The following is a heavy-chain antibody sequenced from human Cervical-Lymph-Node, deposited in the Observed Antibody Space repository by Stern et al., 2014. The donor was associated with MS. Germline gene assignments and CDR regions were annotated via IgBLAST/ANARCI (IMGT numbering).Heavy chain of an antibody. CDR2: INTHTENP. D-gene: IGHD3/OR15-3a*01. Sequence: VQLLQSGSELKNPGASVKVSCKASGYSFGSQSLNWVRQAPGQGLEWMGWINTHTENPTYAQGFTGRFVFSLDTSASTAYLQISGLKTDDTAVYYCAKMGRDWGRMDSWGQGTLVIVSS. V-gene: IGHV7-4-1*02. CDR3: AKMGRDWGRMDS. CDR1: GYSFGSQS. J-gene: IGHJ4*02.